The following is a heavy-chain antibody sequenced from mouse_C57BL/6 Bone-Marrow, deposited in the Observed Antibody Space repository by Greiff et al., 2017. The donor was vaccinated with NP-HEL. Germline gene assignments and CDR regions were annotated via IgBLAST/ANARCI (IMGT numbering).Heavy chain of an antibody. Sequence: VQLVESGAELARPGASVKLSCKASGYTFTSYGISWVKQRTGQGLEWIGEIYPRSGNTYYNEKFKGKATLTADKSYSTAYMELRSLTSEDSAVYFCARSGDGSSYWYFDVWGTGTTVTVSS. D-gene: IGHD1-1*01. J-gene: IGHJ1*03. CDR1: GYTFTSYG. V-gene: IGHV1-81*01. CDR2: IYPRSGNT. CDR3: ARSGDGSSYWYFDV.